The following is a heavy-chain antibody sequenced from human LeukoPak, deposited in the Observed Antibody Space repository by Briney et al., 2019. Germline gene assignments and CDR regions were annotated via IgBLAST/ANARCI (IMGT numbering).Heavy chain of an antibody. Sequence: PSQTLSLTCTVSGGSISSGSYYWSWIRQPAGKGLEWIGRIYTSGSTNYNPSLKSRVTISVDTSKNQFSLKLSSVTAADTAVYYCARHERGLWDFDYWGQGTLVTVSS. CDR2: IYTSGST. V-gene: IGHV4-61*02. CDR1: GGSISSGSYY. CDR3: ARHERGLWDFDY. J-gene: IGHJ4*02. D-gene: IGHD4/OR15-4a*01.